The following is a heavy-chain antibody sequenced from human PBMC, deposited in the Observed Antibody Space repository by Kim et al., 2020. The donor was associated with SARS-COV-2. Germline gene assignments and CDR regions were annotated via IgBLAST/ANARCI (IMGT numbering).Heavy chain of an antibody. CDR2: ITRKGDST. D-gene: IGHD1-1*01. J-gene: IGHJ5*02. CDR1: GFTFDDYG. Sequence: GGSLRLSCVASGFTFDDYGMSWVRQAPGKGLEWVSGITRKGDSTGYADSVKGRFTISRDNAKNSLYLQMNSLRAEDTALYRCARDVTTPSAANWFDPRGQGTLVTVSS. CDR3: ARDVTTPSAANWFDP. V-gene: IGHV3-20*01.